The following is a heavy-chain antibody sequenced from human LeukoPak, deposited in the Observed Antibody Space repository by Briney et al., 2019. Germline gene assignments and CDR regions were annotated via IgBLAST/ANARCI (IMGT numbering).Heavy chain of an antibody. CDR1: GYTFTSYY. J-gene: IGHJ4*02. V-gene: IGHV1-46*03. D-gene: IGHD2-2*01. CDR2: INPSGGST. CDR3: ARESVQHIVVVPAGFLDY. Sequence: ASVKVSCKASGYTFTSYYMHWVRQAPGQGLEWMGIINPSGGSTSYAQKFQGRVTMTRDTSTSTVYMELSSLRSEDTAVYYCARESVQHIVVVPAGFLDYWGQGTLVTVSS.